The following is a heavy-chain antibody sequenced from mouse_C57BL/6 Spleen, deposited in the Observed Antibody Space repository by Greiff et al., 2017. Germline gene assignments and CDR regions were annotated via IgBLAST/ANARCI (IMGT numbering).Heavy chain of an antibody. CDR2: ISYDGSN. D-gene: IGHD2-2*01. V-gene: IGHV3-6*01. Sequence: EVQLQESGPGLVKPSQSLSLTCSVTGYSITSGYYWNWIRQFPGNKLEWMGYISYDGSNNYNPSLKNRISITRDTSKNQFFLKLNSVTTEDTATYYCARGEVTTGYYFDYWGQGTTLTVSS. J-gene: IGHJ2*01. CDR1: GYSITSGYY. CDR3: ARGEVTTGYYFDY.